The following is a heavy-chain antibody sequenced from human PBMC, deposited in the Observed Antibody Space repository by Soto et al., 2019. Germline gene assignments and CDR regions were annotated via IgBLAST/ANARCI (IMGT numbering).Heavy chain of an antibody. J-gene: IGHJ1*01. CDR1: GRIFSSFP. CDR3: AKIASRDGYNYGLDQ. V-gene: IGHV1-69*06. Sequence: QVQVVQSGAEVKKPGSSVKISCKASGRIFSSFPTSWVRQVHGQGLEWMGGVISASGSVTYAPQFQGRVTSTAVNSVGIGYLALPSLPSEDTALYYCAKIASRDGYNYGLDQGGPGNMVTVSS. CDR2: VISASGSV. D-gene: IGHD5-18*01.